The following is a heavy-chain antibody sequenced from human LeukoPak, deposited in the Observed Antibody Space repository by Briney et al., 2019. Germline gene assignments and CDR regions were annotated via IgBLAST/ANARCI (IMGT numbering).Heavy chain of an antibody. Sequence: SETLSLTCTVSGGSISSSSYYWGWIRQPPGKGLEWIGSIYHSGSTYYNPSLKSRVTISVDTSKNQFSLKLSSVTAADTAVYYCARAQMPTVTNDYWGQGTLVTVSS. V-gene: IGHV4-39*07. D-gene: IGHD4-11*01. CDR1: GGSISSSSYY. J-gene: IGHJ4*02. CDR3: ARAQMPTVTNDY. CDR2: IYHSGST.